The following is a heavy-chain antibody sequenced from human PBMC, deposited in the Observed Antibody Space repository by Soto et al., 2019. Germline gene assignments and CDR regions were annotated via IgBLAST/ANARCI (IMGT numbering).Heavy chain of an antibody. Sequence: ASVKVSFKASGYTFTSYYMHWVRQAPGQGLEWMGIINPSGGSTSYAQKFQGRVTMTRDTSTSTVYMELSSLRSEDTAVYYCARDPPRHYGSGSYYTRIRDYYYYYGMDVWGQGTTVTVSS. J-gene: IGHJ6*02. CDR3: ARDPPRHYGSGSYYTRIRDYYYYYGMDV. D-gene: IGHD3-10*01. CDR2: INPSGGST. V-gene: IGHV1-46*01. CDR1: GYTFTSYY.